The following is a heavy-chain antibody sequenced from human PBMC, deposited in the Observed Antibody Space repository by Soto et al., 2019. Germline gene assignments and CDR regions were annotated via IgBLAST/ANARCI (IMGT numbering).Heavy chain of an antibody. CDR1: GFSLSNYW. CDR3: ARAHSGYRYGQDYYYQYYTMDV. D-gene: IGHD5-18*01. J-gene: IGHJ6*02. V-gene: IGHV3-48*04. CDR2: ISSSGGGTT. Sequence: GGSLRLSCADSGFSLSNYWMSWVRQAPGMGLEWISWISSSGGGTTYYADSVKGRFTISRDNAKKSLYLQMNRLRAEETAVYYCARAHSGYRYGQDYYYQYYTMDVWGQGTTVTVSS.